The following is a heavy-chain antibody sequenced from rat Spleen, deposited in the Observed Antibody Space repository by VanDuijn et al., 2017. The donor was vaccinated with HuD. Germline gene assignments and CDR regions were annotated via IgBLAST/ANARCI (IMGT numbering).Heavy chain of an antibody. D-gene: IGHD1-6*01. J-gene: IGHJ4*01. Sequence: EVQLVESGGGLVQPGRSLKLSCAASGFTFSSFPMAWVRQAPKKGLEWVATISSDGGRNFYRDSVKGRFTISRDNAKSSLYLQMDSLRSGDTATYYCASLMYTPDYLGVMDAWGQGASVTVSS. CDR3: ASLMYTPDYLGVMDA. CDR1: GFTFSSFP. CDR2: ISSDGGRN. V-gene: IGHV5-46*01.